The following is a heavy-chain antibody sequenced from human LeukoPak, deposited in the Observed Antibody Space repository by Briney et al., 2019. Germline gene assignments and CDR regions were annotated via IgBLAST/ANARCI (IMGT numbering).Heavy chain of an antibody. J-gene: IGHJ4*02. CDR2: VWANGNTK. Sequence: PGGSLRLSCAASGFTFSSYAMSWVRQAPGKGLEWVAVVWANGNTKYYADPVKGRFTISRDNSKNTLHLQIDSLRAEDTATYYCTRDNANRAYDYWGQGTLVTVSS. CDR1: GFTFSSYA. CDR3: TRDNANRAYDY. D-gene: IGHD1-14*01. V-gene: IGHV3-33*08.